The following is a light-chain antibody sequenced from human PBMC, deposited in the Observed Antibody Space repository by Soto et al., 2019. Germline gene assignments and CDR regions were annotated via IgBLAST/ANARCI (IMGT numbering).Light chain of an antibody. V-gene: IGKV3-20*01. J-gene: IGKJ4*01. CDR1: QRISSTS. Sequence: EIVLTQSPDTLSLSPGERATLSCRASQRISSTSLAWYQQRRGQAPRLLIYGASSRASGVTDRFSGSGSGTDFTLTISRMEPEDFAVYYCHQYGSSPLTFGGGTKLEIK. CDR2: GAS. CDR3: HQYGSSPLT.